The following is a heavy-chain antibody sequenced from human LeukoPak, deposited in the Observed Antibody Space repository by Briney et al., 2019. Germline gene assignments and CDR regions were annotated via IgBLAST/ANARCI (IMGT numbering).Heavy chain of an antibody. D-gene: IGHD3-22*01. CDR3: AKDRQEYYYYMDV. V-gene: IGHV3-66*02. CDR2: IYSGGST. CDR1: GFTVSSNY. J-gene: IGHJ6*03. Sequence: GGSLRLSCAASGFTVSSNYMSWVRQAPGKGLEWVSVIYSGGSTYYADSVKGRFTISRDNSKNTLYLQMNSLRAEDTAVYYCAKDRQEYYYYMDVWGKGTTVTISS.